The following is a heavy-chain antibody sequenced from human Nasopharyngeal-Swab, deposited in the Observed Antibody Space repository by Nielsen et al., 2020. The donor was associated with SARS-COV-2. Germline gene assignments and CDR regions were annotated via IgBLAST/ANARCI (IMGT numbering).Heavy chain of an antibody. CDR2: ISPYNSNT. J-gene: IGHJ3*02. Sequence: ASVKVSCKASGYTFISFGINWVRQAPGQGLEWMGWISPYNSNTNYAQNLQGRVTMTTDSSTYTSYTELRSLRSDDTAVYYCARGQGSWTRNAFDIWGQGTMVTVSS. D-gene: IGHD3/OR15-3a*01. CDR3: ARGQGSWTRNAFDI. CDR1: GYTFISFG. V-gene: IGHV1-18*01.